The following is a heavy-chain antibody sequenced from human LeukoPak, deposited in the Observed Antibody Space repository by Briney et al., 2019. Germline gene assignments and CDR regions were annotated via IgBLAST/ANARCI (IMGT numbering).Heavy chain of an antibody. CDR3: ARASVAYASYLDY. D-gene: IGHD2-2*01. CDR2: IKQDGSEK. CDR1: GFTFSSYW. V-gene: IGHV3-7*01. Sequence: GGLRLSCAASGFTFSSYWMSWVRQAPGKGLEWVANIKQDGSEKYYVDSVKGRFTISRDNAKNSLYLQMNSLRAEDTAVYYCARASVAYASYLDYWGQGTLVTVSS. J-gene: IGHJ4*02.